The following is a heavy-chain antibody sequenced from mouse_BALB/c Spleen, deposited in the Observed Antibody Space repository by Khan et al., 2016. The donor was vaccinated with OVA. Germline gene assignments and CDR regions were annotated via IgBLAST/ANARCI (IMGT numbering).Heavy chain of an antibody. D-gene: IGHD2-14*01. J-gene: IGHJ1*01. CDR2: IDRDGGTT. Sequence: EVELVESGGGLVQPGESLKLSCESTEYEFPSHDMSWVRETPDKRLELVAVIDRDGGTTYYPDTMERRFIISRDNTKKTLYLQMRSLRSEDTALYYCARAYYRHWYFDVWGAGTTVTVSS. V-gene: IGHV5-2*01. CDR1: EYEFPSHD. CDR3: ARAYYRHWYFDV.